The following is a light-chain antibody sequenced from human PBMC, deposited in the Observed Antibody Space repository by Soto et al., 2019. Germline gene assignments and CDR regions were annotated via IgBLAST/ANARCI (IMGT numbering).Light chain of an antibody. CDR1: SSDVGSYNL. CDR2: EDS. V-gene: IGLV2-23*01. CDR3: CSYAGSSTVI. Sequence: QSALTQPASVSGSPGQSITISCTGTSSDVGSYNLVSWYQQHPGKAPKLMIYEDSKRPSGVSDRFSGSKSGNTASLTISGLPAEDEADYYCCSYAGSSTVIFGGGTKLTVL. J-gene: IGLJ2*01.